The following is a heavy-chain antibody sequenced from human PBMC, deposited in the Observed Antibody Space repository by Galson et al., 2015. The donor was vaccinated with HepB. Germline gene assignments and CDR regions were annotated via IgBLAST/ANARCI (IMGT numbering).Heavy chain of an antibody. CDR2: ISAGSAYT. Sequence: SLRLSCAASGFTFSDYYMSWVRQAPGKGLEWVSHISAGSAYTSYADSVKGRFTISRDNARNSLYLQMDSLRAEDTAVYYCARERWLRYWGQGTLGTVSS. D-gene: IGHD5-12*01. V-gene: IGHV3-11*06. CDR3: ARERWLRY. CDR1: GFTFSDYY. J-gene: IGHJ4*02.